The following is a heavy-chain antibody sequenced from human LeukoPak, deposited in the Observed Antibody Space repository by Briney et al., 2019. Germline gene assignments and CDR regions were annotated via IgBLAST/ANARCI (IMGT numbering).Heavy chain of an antibody. D-gene: IGHD1-1*01. CDR1: GGSISSGDHY. CDR2: IYYIGST. J-gene: IGHJ2*01. CDR3: NRYFDL. Sequence: PSETLSLTCTVSGGSISSGDHYWSWIRQPPGKGLEWIGYIYYIGSTDYNPSLKSRVTMTVDTSSNLFSLKLYYCAGERIPTTVPNRYFDLWGRGTLVTVSS. V-gene: IGHV4-30-4*02.